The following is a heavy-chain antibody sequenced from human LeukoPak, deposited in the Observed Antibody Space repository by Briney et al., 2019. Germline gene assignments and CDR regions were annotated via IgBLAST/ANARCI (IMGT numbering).Heavy chain of an antibody. J-gene: IGHJ4*02. Sequence: GGSLRLSCAASGFIFSSYSMNWVRQAPGKGLEWVSSISSSSSYIYYEDSVKGRFTISRDNAKNSLYLQINSLRAEDTALYYCASVDYYGSGNYYNDDDYWGQGTRVSVSS. CDR3: ASVDYYGSGNYYNDDDY. CDR1: GFIFSSYS. CDR2: ISSSSSYI. D-gene: IGHD3-10*01. V-gene: IGHV3-21*01.